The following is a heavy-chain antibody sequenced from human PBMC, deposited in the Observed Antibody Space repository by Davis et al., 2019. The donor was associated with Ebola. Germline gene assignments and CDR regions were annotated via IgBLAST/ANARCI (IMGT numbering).Heavy chain of an antibody. Sequence: GESLKIPCKDSGDSFTSHWIGRVRQMPGKGLEWMGIIYTGDSDTRYSPSFRGQVTISADRSIKTAFLQWSSLKASDTAMYYCASLRRTITGMDDGFDIWGQGTMVTVSS. CDR3: ASLRRTITGMDDGFDI. D-gene: IGHD1-1*01. CDR2: IYTGDSDT. V-gene: IGHV5-51*01. CDR1: GDSFTSHW. J-gene: IGHJ3*02.